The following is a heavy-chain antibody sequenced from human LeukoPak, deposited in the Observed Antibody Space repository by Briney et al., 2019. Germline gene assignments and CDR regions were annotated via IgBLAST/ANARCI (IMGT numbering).Heavy chain of an antibody. CDR3: AKIQWEFIGYFDY. D-gene: IGHD1-26*01. V-gene: IGHV1-46*01. Sequence: ASVKVSCKASGYTFTSYYMHWVRQAPGQELEWMGIINPSGGSTSYAQKFQGRVTMTRDTSTGTVYMELSSLRSEDTAVYYCAKIQWEFIGYFDYWGQGTLVTVSS. CDR2: INPSGGST. J-gene: IGHJ4*02. CDR1: GYTFTSYY.